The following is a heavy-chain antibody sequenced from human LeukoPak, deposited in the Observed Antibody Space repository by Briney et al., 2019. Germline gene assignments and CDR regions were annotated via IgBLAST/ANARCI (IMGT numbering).Heavy chain of an antibody. J-gene: IGHJ5*02. CDR3: ARVAGVVPAAMANWFGP. V-gene: IGHV1-69*05. Sequence: SVKVSCKASGGTFSSYAISWVRQAPGQGLEWMGGIIPIFGTANYAQKFQGRVTITTDESTSTAYMELSSLRSEDTAVYYCARVAGVVPAAMANWFGPWGQGTLVTVSS. CDR2: IIPIFGTA. D-gene: IGHD2-2*01. CDR1: GGTFSSYA.